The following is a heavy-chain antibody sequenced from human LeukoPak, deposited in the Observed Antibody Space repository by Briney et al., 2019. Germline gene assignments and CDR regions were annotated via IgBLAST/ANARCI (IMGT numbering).Heavy chain of an antibody. CDR2: VDPEDGGT. CDR3: ATTMVRGVIRFDP. Sequence: ATVKISCKVSGYTFTDYYMHWVQQAPGKGLEWMGLVDPEDGGTIYAEKFQGRVTITADTSTDTAYMELSSLRSEDTAVYYCATTMVRGVIRFDPWGQGTLVTVSS. J-gene: IGHJ5*02. V-gene: IGHV1-69-2*01. CDR1: GYTFTDYY. D-gene: IGHD3-10*01.